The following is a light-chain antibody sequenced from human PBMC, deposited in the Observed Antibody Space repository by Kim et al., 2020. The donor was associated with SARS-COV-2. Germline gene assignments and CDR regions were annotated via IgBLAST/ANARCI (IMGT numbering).Light chain of an antibody. J-gene: IGLJ2*01. CDR2: EVS. CDR1: SRSVGGYNP. CDR3: GSCAGSMNVVV. Sequence: QSGAIACIDASRSVGGYNPVSWYHQFPGKAPKLLIYEVSKRPSGVSDRFSGSKSGNTASLTVAGLQAEDEADYYCGSCAGSMNVVVFGGGTQLTVL. V-gene: IGLV2-8*01.